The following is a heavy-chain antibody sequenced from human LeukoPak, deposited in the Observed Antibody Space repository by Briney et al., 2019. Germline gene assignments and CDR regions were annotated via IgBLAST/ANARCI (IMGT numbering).Heavy chain of an antibody. J-gene: IGHJ4*02. CDR3: ARDMRGYSGYDLAPIYY. V-gene: IGHV1-18*01. CDR2: ISAYNGNI. D-gene: IGHD5-12*01. CDR1: GYTFTSYG. Sequence: ASVKVSCKASGYTFTSYGISWVRQAPGQGLEWMGWISAYNGNIRYAQKLQGRITMTTDTSTSTAYMKLRSLRSDDTAVYYCARDMRGYSGYDLAPIYYWGQGTLVTVSS.